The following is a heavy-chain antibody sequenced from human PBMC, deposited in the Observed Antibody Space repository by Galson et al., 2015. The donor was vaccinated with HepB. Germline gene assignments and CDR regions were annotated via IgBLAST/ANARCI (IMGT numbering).Heavy chain of an antibody. J-gene: IGHJ4*02. V-gene: IGHV1-18*01. D-gene: IGHD3-22*01. CDR1: GYTFTSYG. CDR3: AREDRIRYDSSSLFDY. Sequence: SVKVSCKASGYTFTSYGISWVRQAPGQGLEWMGWISAYNGNTNYAQKLQGRVTMTTDTSTSTAYMELRSLRSDDTAVYYCAREDRIRYDSSSLFDYWGQGTLVTVSS. CDR2: ISAYNGNT.